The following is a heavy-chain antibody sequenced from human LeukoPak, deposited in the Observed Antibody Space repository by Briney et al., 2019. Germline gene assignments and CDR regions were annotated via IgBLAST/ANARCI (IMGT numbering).Heavy chain of an antibody. Sequence: RGSLRLSCAVSGFTFSDYYMSWIRQAPGKGLEWVSYVSSGGSTISHADSVKGRFTISRDNAKNSLYLQMNSLRAEDTAVYYCATRAAAGRRFEDWGHGTLVTFS. J-gene: IGHJ4*03. CDR3: ATRAAAGRRFED. V-gene: IGHV3-11*01. CDR2: VSSGGSTI. CDR1: GFTFSDYY. D-gene: IGHD6-13*01.